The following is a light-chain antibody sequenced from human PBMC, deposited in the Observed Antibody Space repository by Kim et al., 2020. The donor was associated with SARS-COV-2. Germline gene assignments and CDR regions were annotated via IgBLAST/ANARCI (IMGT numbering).Light chain of an antibody. J-gene: IGLJ1*01. CDR2: RDN. CDR1: KLGDTY. Sequence: SYELTQPPSVSVSPGQPASITCSGDKLGDTYASWYQQKPGQSPVVVIFRDNRRPSGIPERFSGSNSGNTATLTISGTQAMDEADYYCQAWDSSIYVFGTG. V-gene: IGLV3-1*01. CDR3: QAWDSSIYV.